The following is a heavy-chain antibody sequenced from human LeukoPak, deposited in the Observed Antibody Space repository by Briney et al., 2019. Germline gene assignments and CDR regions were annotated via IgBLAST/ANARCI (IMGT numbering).Heavy chain of an antibody. D-gene: IGHD1-26*01. Sequence: GGSLRLSCAASGFTFSTYWMHWVRQAPGKGLVWVSRISGDGSTTNYADSVKGRFTISRDNAKNTLYLQMNSLRAEDTAVYHCARELPFDYWGQGTLVPVSS. J-gene: IGHJ4*02. V-gene: IGHV3-74*01. CDR1: GFTFSTYW. CDR2: ISGDGSTT. CDR3: ARELPFDY.